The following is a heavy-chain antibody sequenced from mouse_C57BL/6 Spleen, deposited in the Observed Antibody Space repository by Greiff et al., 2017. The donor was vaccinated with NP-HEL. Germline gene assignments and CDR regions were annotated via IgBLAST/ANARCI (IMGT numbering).Heavy chain of an antibody. CDR3: ARSGGFYDYVLYYAMDY. Sequence: QVQLQQPGAELVRPGSSVKLSCKASGYTFTSYWMHWVKQRPIQGLEWIGNIDPSDSETHYNQKFKDKATLTVDKSSSTAYMQLSSLTSEDSAVYYCARSGGFYDYVLYYAMDYWGQGTSVTVSS. V-gene: IGHV1-52*01. J-gene: IGHJ4*01. D-gene: IGHD2-4*01. CDR1: GYTFTSYW. CDR2: IDPSDSET.